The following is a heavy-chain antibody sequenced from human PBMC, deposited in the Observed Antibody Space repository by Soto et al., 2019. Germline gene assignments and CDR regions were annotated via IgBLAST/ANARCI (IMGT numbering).Heavy chain of an antibody. CDR2: IYSGITT. D-gene: IGHD6-13*01. Sequence: EVQLVETGGGLIQPGESLTLSCAASGFTVSNNYMSWVRQAPGKGLEWVSLIYSGITTYYADSVKGRFTVSRDNSKNTLYLHMNSLYADDSAVYYCARTSSSRGNNFHYYAMDVWGQGTTVTVSS. J-gene: IGHJ6*01. CDR3: ARTSSSRGNNFHYYAMDV. V-gene: IGHV3-53*02. CDR1: GFTVSNNY.